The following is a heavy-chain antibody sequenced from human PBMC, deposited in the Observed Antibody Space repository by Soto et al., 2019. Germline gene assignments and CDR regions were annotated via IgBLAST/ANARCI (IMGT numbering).Heavy chain of an antibody. V-gene: IGHV1-45*02. Sequence: SVKVSCKASGYTFTFRYLHWVRQAPGQALGWMGWITPFKSDTNYAQKFQDRVTITRDRSVSTAYMELSNLRSDDTAMYYCARSPFAGSDAFDIWGQGTMVTVSS. J-gene: IGHJ3*02. CDR3: ARSPFAGSDAFDI. CDR1: GYTFTFRY. CDR2: ITPFKSDT. D-gene: IGHD1-1*01.